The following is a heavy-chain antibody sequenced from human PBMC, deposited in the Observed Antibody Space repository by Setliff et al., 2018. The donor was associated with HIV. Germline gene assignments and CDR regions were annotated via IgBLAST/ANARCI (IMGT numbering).Heavy chain of an antibody. V-gene: IGHV1-24*01. J-gene: IGHJ4*02. Sequence: GASVKVSCKVSGYTVTELSINWVRQAPGKGPEGMGGFDPEDNKIVYAQKFQGRVTTTEDTAKDTAYIELSSLRPEDTAVDYCATRIRDGHRGYGYFDFWGQGTLVTVSS. CDR1: GYTVTELS. CDR2: FDPEDNKI. D-gene: IGHD5-12*01. CDR3: ATRIRDGHRGYGYFDF.